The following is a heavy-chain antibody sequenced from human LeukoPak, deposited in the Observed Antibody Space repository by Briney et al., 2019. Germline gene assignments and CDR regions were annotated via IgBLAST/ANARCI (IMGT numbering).Heavy chain of an antibody. J-gene: IGHJ4*02. Sequence: PGGSLRLSCAVSGFTVSNNYMNWVRQAPGQGPEWVSVIYRGGDTYYVDSVKGRFTISRDNSKNTLYLQMNSLRAEDTAVYYCARDLSSSFDYWGRGTLVTVSS. V-gene: IGHV3-53*01. D-gene: IGHD3-16*01. CDR1: GFTVSNNY. CDR3: ARDLSSSFDY. CDR2: IYRGGDT.